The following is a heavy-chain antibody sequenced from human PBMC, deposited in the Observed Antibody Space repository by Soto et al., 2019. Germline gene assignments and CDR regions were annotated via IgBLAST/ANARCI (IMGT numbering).Heavy chain of an antibody. CDR1: GFMFSDYA. D-gene: IGHD3-16*01. V-gene: IGHV3-23*01. CDR3: AKDAIANDGIWLMDS. Sequence: GGSLRLSCASSGFMFSDYAMTWARQAPGKELEWVSGLLRPGRSTYYADSVKGRFTISGDTSANTVYLQMDSLRAEDTAVYYCAKDAIANDGIWLMDSWGQGTVVTVSS. CDR2: LLRPGRST. J-gene: IGHJ5*02.